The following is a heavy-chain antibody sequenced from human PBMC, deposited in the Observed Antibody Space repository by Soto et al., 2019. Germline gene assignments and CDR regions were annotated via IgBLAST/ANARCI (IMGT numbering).Heavy chain of an antibody. Sequence: QVQLVQSGAEVKKPGSSVKVSCKASGGTFSSYAISWVRQAPGQGLEWMGGIIPISETTNYAQKFQGRVTITADESKSTAYMELSSLRSEDTAVYYCARSQVSSTSLEIYYYYYYGMDAWGQWTTVTVSS. CDR2: IIPISETT. D-gene: IGHD2-2*01. V-gene: IGHV1-69*01. CDR1: GGTFSSYA. J-gene: IGHJ6*02. CDR3: ARSQVSSTSLEIYYYYYYGMDA.